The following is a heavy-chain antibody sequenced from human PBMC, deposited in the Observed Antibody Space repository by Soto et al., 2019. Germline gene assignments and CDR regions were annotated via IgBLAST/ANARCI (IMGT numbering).Heavy chain of an antibody. J-gene: IGHJ6*02. CDR1: GFTFSNYW. CDR2: IKEDGSEK. Sequence: LRLSCAASGFTFSNYWMSWVRQAPGKRLEWVANIKEDGSEKYYVDSVKGRFTISRDNAKNSLFLQMNSLRAEDTAGYYCATDLYQLPTMKYYYYGMDVWGQGTTVTVSS. D-gene: IGHD2-2*01. CDR3: ATDLYQLPTMKYYYYGMDV. V-gene: IGHV3-7*03.